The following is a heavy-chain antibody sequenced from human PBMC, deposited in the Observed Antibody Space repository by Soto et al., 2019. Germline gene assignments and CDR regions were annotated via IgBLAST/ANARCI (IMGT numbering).Heavy chain of an antibody. D-gene: IGHD6-19*01. CDR3: ARTDKFNSQSSGWANRFDY. J-gene: IGHJ4*02. V-gene: IGHV3-49*03. CDR2: IRSNIYDGTT. Sequence: PGGSLRLSCMASGFTFRDYAMSWFRQAPGKGLQWVSFIRSNIYDGTTEYAASVKDRFTISRDDSKTIAYLQMNSLRAEDTAIYYCARTDKFNSQSSGWANRFDYWGQGTLVTVSS. CDR1: GFTFRDYA.